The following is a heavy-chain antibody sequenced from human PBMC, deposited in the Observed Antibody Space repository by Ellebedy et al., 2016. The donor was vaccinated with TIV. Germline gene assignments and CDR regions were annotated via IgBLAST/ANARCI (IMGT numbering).Heavy chain of an antibody. J-gene: IGHJ3*01. V-gene: IGHV3-64*02. CDR2: ISPIGGNT. Sequence: PGGSLRLSCAASGFRFSTYAMHWVRQAPGKRLEYVSAISPIGGNTWYSDSVKGRFTISRDNSKNTLYLQMDTLNIEDMAVYYCARAGVKGPHDAYDVWGQGTLVTVSS. CDR3: ARAGVKGPHDAYDV. D-gene: IGHD4-23*01. CDR1: GFRFSTYA.